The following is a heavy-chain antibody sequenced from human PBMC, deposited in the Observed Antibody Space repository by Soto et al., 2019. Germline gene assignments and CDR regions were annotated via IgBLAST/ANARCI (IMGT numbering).Heavy chain of an antibody. V-gene: IGHV1-69*02. J-gene: IGHJ4*02. CDR1: GGTFSSYT. CDR3: ASLSGAVAGSYYFDY. D-gene: IGHD6-19*01. CDR2: IIPILGIA. Sequence: QVQLVQSGAEVKKPGSSVKVSCKASGGTFSSYTISWVRQAPGQGLEWMGRIIPILGIANYAQKFQGRVTITADKSTSPAYMELSSLRSEDTAVYYCASLSGAVAGSYYFDYWGQGTLVTVSS.